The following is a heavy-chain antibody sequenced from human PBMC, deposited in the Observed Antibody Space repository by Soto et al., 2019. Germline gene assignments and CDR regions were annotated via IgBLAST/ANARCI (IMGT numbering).Heavy chain of an antibody. CDR1: GDTISSYY. CDR3: ARVWGGAFDI. Sequence: KPSGTMYLASTVSGDTISSYYWGWIRQPPGKGLEWIGYIYYSGSTNYNPSLKSRVTISVDTSKNQFSLKLSSVTAADTAVYYCARVWGGAFDIWGQGTMVTVSS. J-gene: IGHJ3*02. CDR2: IYYSGST. V-gene: IGHV4-59*01. D-gene: IGHD3-10*01.